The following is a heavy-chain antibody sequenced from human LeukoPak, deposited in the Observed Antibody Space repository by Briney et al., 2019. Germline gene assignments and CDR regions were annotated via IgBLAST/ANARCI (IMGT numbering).Heavy chain of an antibody. J-gene: IGHJ4*02. CDR1: GFSFSTYT. CDR2: ISTSSSYI. D-gene: IGHD1-26*01. CDR3: ATATSGSSLDY. Sequence: GGSLRLSCAASGFSFSTYTMYWVRQAPGKGLEWVSSISTSSSYINYADSVKGRFTISRDNAKKSLYLQMNSLRAEDTAVYYCATATSGSSLDYWGQGTLVTVSS. V-gene: IGHV3-21*01.